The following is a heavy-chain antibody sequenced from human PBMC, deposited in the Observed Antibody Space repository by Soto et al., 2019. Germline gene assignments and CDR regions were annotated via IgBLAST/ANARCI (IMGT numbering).Heavy chain of an antibody. CDR2: ISYDGSNK. V-gene: IGHV3-30-3*01. CDR3: ASSTMVRGVIMSYGMDV. Sequence: WGSLILSCAASEFSFSIYAMHWVRQAPGKGLEWVAVISYDGSNKYYADSVKGRFTISRDNSKNTLYLQMNSLRAEDTAVYYCASSTMVRGVIMSYGMDVWGQGTTVTVSS. D-gene: IGHD3-10*01. J-gene: IGHJ6*02. CDR1: EFSFSIYA.